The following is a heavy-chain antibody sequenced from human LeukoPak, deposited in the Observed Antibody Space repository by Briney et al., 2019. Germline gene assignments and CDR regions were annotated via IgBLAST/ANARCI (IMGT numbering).Heavy chain of an antibody. CDR1: GGSINSYY. CDR3: ARVSSGWSYYFDY. D-gene: IGHD6-19*01. V-gene: IGHV4-4*07. J-gene: IGHJ4*02. Sequence: SETLSLTCTVSGGSINSYYWSWIRQPAGKGLEWIGRIYSSGATNYNPSLKSRVTMSVATSKNQFSLKLNSVTAADTAVYFCARVSSGWSYYFDYWGQGTLVTVSS. CDR2: IYSSGAT.